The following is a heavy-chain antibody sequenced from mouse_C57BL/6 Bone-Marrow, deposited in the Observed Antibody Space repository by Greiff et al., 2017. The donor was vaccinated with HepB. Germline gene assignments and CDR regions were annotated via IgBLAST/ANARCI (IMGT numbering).Heavy chain of an antibody. CDR2: IDPETGGT. D-gene: IGHD2-5*01. J-gene: IGHJ3*01. CDR3: TSRGYNNHPFAY. V-gene: IGHV1-15*01. CDR1: GYTFTDYE. Sequence: QVQLQQSGAELVKPGASVKISCKASGYTFTDYEMHWVKQRPVQGLEWIGAIDPETGGTAYNKKFKGKAILTADKSSSTAYMQLRSLTSEDSAVYYCTSRGYNNHPFAYWGQGTLVTVSA.